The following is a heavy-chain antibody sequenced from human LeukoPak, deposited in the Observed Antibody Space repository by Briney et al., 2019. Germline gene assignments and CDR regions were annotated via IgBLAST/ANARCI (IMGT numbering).Heavy chain of an antibody. Sequence: PSETLSLTCTVSGGSISTYYWSWIRQPPGKGLEWIGYIYYSGSTYYNPSLKSRVTISVDTSKNQFSLKLSSVTAADTAVYYCARAIGYCSGGSCSWFDPWGQGTLVTVSS. D-gene: IGHD2-15*01. CDR2: IYYSGST. J-gene: IGHJ5*02. CDR3: ARAIGYCSGGSCSWFDP. CDR1: GGSISTYY. V-gene: IGHV4-59*12.